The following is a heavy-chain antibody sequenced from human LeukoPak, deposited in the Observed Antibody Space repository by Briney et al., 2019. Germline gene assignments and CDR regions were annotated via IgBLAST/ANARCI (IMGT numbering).Heavy chain of an antibody. J-gene: IGHJ6*02. CDR3: ARYCGGDCYGMDV. V-gene: IGHV3-7*01. CDR2: IKQDGSEK. Sequence: GGSLRLSCTASGFTFSSYWMSWVRQAPGKGLEWVANIKQDGSEKDYVDSVKGRFTISRDNPKNLLYLQMNSLRAEDTAVYYCARYCGGDCYGMDVWGQGTTVTVSS. D-gene: IGHD2-21*02. CDR1: GFTFSSYW.